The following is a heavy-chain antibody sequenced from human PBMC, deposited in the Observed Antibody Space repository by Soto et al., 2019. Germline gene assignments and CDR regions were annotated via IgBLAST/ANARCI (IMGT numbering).Heavy chain of an antibody. V-gene: IGHV3-53*01. D-gene: IGHD6-13*01. CDR3: ARDSIAGGYYYYYGLDV. CDR2: IYSGGST. Sequence: PGGSLRLSCGASGFTVSSNYMSWGRQAPGKGLEWISIIYSGGSTYYAESVKGRFTISRDNSKNTLYLQMYSLRAEDTAVYYCARDSIAGGYYYYYGLDVWGQGTTVTVSS. J-gene: IGHJ6*02. CDR1: GFTVSSNY.